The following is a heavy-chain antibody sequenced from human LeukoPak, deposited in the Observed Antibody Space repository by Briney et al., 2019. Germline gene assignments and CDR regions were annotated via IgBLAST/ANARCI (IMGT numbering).Heavy chain of an antibody. V-gene: IGHV4-59*01. CDR2: IYYSGST. CDR3: ARVGYSGYVDLYYFDY. CDR1: GGSISSYY. Sequence: SETLSLTCTVSGGSISSYYWSWIRQPPGKGLEWIGYIYYSGSTNYNPSLKSRVTISVDTSKNQFSLKLSSVTAADTAAYYCARVGYSGYVDLYYFDYWGQGTLVTVSS. D-gene: IGHD5-12*01. J-gene: IGHJ4*02.